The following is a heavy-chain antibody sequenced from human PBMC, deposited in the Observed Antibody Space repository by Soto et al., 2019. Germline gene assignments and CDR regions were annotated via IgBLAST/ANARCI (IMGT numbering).Heavy chain of an antibody. CDR3: ARRVAGSGLDP. CDR2: TYYRSNWRH. V-gene: IGHV6-1*01. Sequence: SQALLRPCAISGDSVSSHTAAWNWIRSSPSRGLEWLGRTYYRSNWRHDYAVSVKSRITVNPDTSKNHFSLQLNSVTPDDTAGYDCARRVAGSGLDPWGQGTLSTVPP. J-gene: IGHJ5*02. D-gene: IGHD6-19*01. CDR1: GDSVSSHTAA.